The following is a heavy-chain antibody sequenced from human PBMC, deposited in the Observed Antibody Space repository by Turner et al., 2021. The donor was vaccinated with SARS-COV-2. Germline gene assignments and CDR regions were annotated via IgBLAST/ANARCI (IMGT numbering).Heavy chain of an antibody. CDR3: ASPGGNSGWFFAYDI. V-gene: IGHV4-39*01. D-gene: IGHD6-19*01. Sequence: QRQLQESGPGLLKPSATLSLTCTVSGGSITSSSYYWGWIRQPPGKGLEWIGSIYYSGSTYYNPSLKSRVTISVDTSKNQFSLKLNSVTAADTAVYYCASPGGNSGWFFAYDIWGQGTMVTVSS. J-gene: IGHJ3*02. CDR2: IYYSGST. CDR1: GGSITSSSYY.